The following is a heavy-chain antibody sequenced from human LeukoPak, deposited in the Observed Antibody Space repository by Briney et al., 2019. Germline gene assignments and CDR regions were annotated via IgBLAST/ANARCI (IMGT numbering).Heavy chain of an antibody. V-gene: IGHV3-11*01. D-gene: IGHD6-19*01. CDR2: ISSSSSTI. J-gene: IGHJ4*02. CDR1: GFTFSDYY. Sequence: GGSLRLSCAASGFTFSDYYMSWIRQAPGKGLEWVSYISSSSSTIYYADSVKGRFTISRDNAKNSLYLQMNSLRAEDTAVYYCARNGREIAVAGPEAYFDYWGQGTLVTVSS. CDR3: ARNGREIAVAGPEAYFDY.